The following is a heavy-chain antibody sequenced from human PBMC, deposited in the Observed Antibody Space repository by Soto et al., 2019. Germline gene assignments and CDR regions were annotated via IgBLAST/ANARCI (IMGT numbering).Heavy chain of an antibody. CDR3: ARGDAANPNNWFDP. Sequence: QVQLQESGPGLVKPSQTLSLTCTVSGGSISSGGYYWSWIRQHPGKGLEWIGYIYYSGSTYYNPSLKSRVTISVDTSKNQFSLKLSSVTAADTAVYYCARGDAANPNNWFDPWGQGTLVTVSS. CDR2: IYYSGST. V-gene: IGHV4-31*03. D-gene: IGHD2-2*01. CDR1: GGSISSGGYY. J-gene: IGHJ5*02.